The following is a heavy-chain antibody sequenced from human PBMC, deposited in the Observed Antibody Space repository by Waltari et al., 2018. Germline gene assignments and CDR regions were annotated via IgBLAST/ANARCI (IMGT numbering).Heavy chain of an antibody. CDR3: AREELGYCTGGVCFDAFDI. D-gene: IGHD2-8*02. V-gene: IGHV4-39*07. CDR1: GGSISSSSYY. CDR2: IYYSGST. J-gene: IGHJ3*02. Sequence: QLQLQESGPGLVKPSETLSLTCTVSGGSISSSSYYWGWVRQPPGKGLEWIGSIYYSGSTYYNPSLKSRVTISLDTSKNQFSLKLSSVTAADTAVYYCAREELGYCTGGVCFDAFDIWGQGTMVTVSS.